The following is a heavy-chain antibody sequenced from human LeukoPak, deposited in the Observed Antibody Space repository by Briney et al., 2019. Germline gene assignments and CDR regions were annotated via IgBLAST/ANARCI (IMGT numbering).Heavy chain of an antibody. J-gene: IGHJ6*02. D-gene: IGHD3-10*01. V-gene: IGHV4-61*01. Sequence: SETLSLSCTVSGGSVSSDIYYWTWIRQPPGKGLGWIGYFYYNGNTNYNPSLKSRVTISVDTSKNQFSLKLSSVTAADTAVYYCARERRFGPYYYVMDVWGQGTTVTVSS. CDR2: FYYNGNT. CDR3: ARERRFGPYYYVMDV. CDR1: GGSVSSDIYY.